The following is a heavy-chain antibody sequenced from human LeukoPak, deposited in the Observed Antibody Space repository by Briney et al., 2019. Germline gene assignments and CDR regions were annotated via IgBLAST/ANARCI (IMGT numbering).Heavy chain of an antibody. CDR2: MNPNSGNT. V-gene: IGHV1-8*03. Sequence: ASVKVSCXASGYTFTSYDINWVRQATGQGLEWMGWMNPNSGNTGYAQKFQGRVTITRNTSISTAYMELSSLRSEDTAVYYCAGGHDFWSGYYNYWGQGTLVTVSS. CDR1: GYTFTSYD. J-gene: IGHJ4*02. D-gene: IGHD3-3*01. CDR3: AGGHDFWSGYYNY.